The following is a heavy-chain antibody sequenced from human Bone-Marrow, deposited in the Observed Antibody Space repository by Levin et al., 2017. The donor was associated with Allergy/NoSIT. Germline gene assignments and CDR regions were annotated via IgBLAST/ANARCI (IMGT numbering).Heavy chain of an antibody. CDR2: IKSKTDGGTT. V-gene: IGHV3-15*01. CDR1: GFTFSNAW. CDR3: TTETGDADAFDI. J-gene: IGHJ3*02. D-gene: IGHD3-9*01. Sequence: GGSLRLSCAASGFTFSNAWMSWVRQAPGKGLEWVGRIKSKTDGGTTDYAAPVKGRFTISRDDSKNTLYLQMNSLKTEDTAVYYCTTETGDADAFDIWGQGTMVTVSS.